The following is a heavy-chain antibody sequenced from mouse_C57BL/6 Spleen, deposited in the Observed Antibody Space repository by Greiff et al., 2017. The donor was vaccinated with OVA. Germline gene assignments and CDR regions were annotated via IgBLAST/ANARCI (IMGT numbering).Heavy chain of an antibody. Sequence: EVQLVESGGGLVKPGGSLKLSCAASGFTFSSYAMSWVRQTPEKRLEWVATISDGGSYTYYPDNVKGRFTISRDNAKNNLYLQMSHLKSEDTAMYYCARFYYGSSPWYFDVWGTGTTVTVSS. J-gene: IGHJ1*03. D-gene: IGHD1-1*01. CDR3: ARFYYGSSPWYFDV. CDR1: GFTFSSYA. V-gene: IGHV5-4*01. CDR2: ISDGGSYT.